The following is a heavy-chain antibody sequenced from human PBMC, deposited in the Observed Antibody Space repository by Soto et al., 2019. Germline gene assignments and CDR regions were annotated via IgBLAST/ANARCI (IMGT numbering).Heavy chain of an antibody. CDR3: ARHTEGAIDY. V-gene: IGHV5-51*01. J-gene: IGHJ4*02. CDR2: IYPSDSDT. D-gene: IGHD1-26*01. Sequence: GESLKISCKASGYSFTSYWIGCVRQMPGKGLEWMGIIYPSDSDTRYSPSFQGQVTISADKSISTAYLQWSSLEASDSAMFYCARHTEGAIDYWGQGTLVTVSS. CDR1: GYSFTSYW.